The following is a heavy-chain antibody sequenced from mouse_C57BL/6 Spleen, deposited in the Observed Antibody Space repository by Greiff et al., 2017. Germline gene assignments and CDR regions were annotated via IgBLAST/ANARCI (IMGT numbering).Heavy chain of an antibody. Sequence: VQLQQSGAELVRPGASVTLSCKASGYTFTDYEMHWVKQTPVHGLEWIGAIDPETGGTAYNQKFKGQAILTADKSSSTAYMELRSLTSEDSAVYYCTRNPYWGQGTLVTVSA. V-gene: IGHV1-15*01. CDR2: IDPETGGT. CDR3: TRNPY. CDR1: GYTFTDYE. J-gene: IGHJ3*01.